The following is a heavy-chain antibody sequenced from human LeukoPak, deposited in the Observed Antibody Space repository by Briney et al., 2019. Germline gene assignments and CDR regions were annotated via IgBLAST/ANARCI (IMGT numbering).Heavy chain of an antibody. CDR2: IKQDGGEK. V-gene: IGHV3-7*01. CDR1: GFIFSDYW. D-gene: IGHD1-7*01. J-gene: IGHJ4*02. Sequence: GGSLRLSCAASGFIFSDYWMAWVRQAPGKGLEWVAHIKQDGGEKYFVDSVKGRFTISRDNAKNLVYLQMSSLRAEDTAVYYCARGWNYAFRFDNWGQGTLVTVST. CDR3: ARGWNYAFRFDN.